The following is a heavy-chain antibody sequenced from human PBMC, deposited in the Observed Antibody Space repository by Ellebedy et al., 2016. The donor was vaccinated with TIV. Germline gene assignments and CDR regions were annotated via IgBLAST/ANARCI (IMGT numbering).Heavy chain of an antibody. V-gene: IGHV3-23*01. J-gene: IGHJ4*02. D-gene: IGHD3-10*01. CDR2: ISGSGGST. Sequence: GESLKISCAASGFTFSSYDMNWVRQAPGKGLEWVSSISGSGGSTYYADYVKGRFTISRDNSKNTLYLQMNSLRAEDTAIYYCAKEYYGTGSYIFDYWGQGTLVTVSS. CDR1: GFTFSSYD. CDR3: AKEYYGTGSYIFDY.